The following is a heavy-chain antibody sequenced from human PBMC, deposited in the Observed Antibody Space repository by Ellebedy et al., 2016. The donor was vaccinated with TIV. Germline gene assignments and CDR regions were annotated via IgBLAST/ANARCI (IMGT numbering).Heavy chain of an antibody. Sequence: GGSLRLSXVAPGFTFRSHGICWVRQAPGKGLEWVAVISSDGSNKYYADSVKGRFTISRDNSKNTLYLQMNSLGTDDMAVYYCARGGSSGSSDYWGQGTLVTVSS. CDR1: GFTFRSHG. CDR2: ISSDGSNK. D-gene: IGHD3-10*01. CDR3: ARGGSSGSSDY. J-gene: IGHJ4*02. V-gene: IGHV3-30*03.